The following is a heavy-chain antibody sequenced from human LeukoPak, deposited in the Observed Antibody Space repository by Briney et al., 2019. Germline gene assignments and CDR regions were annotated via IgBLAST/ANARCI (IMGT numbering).Heavy chain of an antibody. J-gene: IGHJ4*02. D-gene: IGHD6-19*01. CDR3: AREGYSSGWFPFDY. CDR1: GFTFSRYS. V-gene: IGHV3-48*01. Sequence: PGGSLRLSCAASGFTFSRYSMKWVRQARGEGAEWVSYIISSSSTIYYADSVKGRFTIYRHNAKNSLYLQMNSPRAEDTAVYYCAREGYSSGWFPFDYWGQGTLVTVSS. CDR2: IISSSSTI.